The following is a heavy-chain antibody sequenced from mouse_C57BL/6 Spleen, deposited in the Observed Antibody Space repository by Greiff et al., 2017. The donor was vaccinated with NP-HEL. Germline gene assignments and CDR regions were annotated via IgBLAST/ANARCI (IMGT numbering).Heavy chain of an antibody. V-gene: IGHV5-17*01. CDR2: ISSGSSTI. J-gene: IGHJ4*01. CDR3: ARSTFYYYAMDY. CDR1: GFTFSDYG. Sequence: EVKVEESGGGLVKPGGSLKLSCAASGFTFSDYGMHWVRQAPEKGLEWVAYISSGSSTIYYADTVKGRFTISRDNAKYTLFLQMTSLRSEDTAMYYCARSTFYYYAMDYWGQGTSVTVSS. D-gene: IGHD4-1*02.